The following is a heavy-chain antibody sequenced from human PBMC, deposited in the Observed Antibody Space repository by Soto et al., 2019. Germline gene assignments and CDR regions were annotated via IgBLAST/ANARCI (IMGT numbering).Heavy chain of an antibody. CDR2: INHSGST. Sequence: PSETLSLTCAVYGGSFSGYYWSWIRQPPGKGLEWIGEINHSGSTNYNPSLKSRVTISVDTSKNQFSLKLSSVTAADTAVYYCARVYYDFWSGRRNWFAPWVQGTFVTVSA. V-gene: IGHV4-34*01. D-gene: IGHD3-3*01. CDR3: ARVYYDFWSGRRNWFAP. CDR1: GGSFSGYY. J-gene: IGHJ5*02.